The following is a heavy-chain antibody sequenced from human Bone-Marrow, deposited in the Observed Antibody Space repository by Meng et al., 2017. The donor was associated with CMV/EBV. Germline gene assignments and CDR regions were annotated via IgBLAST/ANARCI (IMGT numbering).Heavy chain of an antibody. V-gene: IGHV1-8*01. CDR3: ARGPGEEVEWLYL. CDR2: MNPNSGNT. J-gene: IGHJ4*02. CDR1: RYTFTSYD. Sequence: ASVKVSCKASRYTFTSYDINWVRQATGQGLEWMGWMNPNSGNTGYAQKFQGRVTITRNTSISTAYMELSSLRSEDTAVYYCARGPGEEVEWLYLWGQGTLVTVSS. D-gene: IGHD3-3*01.